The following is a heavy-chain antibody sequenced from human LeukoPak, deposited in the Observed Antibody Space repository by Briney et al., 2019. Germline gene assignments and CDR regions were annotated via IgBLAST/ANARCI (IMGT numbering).Heavy chain of an antibody. CDR3: ARDRSGYSYFDY. V-gene: IGHV4-31*03. Sequence: SETLSLTCTVSGRSISSGGYWSWIRQHPGKGLEWIGYIYYSETTYYNPSFKGRVTISVDTSKNQFSLELSPVTAADTAVYYCARDRSGYSYFDYWGQGTLVTVSS. J-gene: IGHJ4*02. CDR1: GRSISSGGY. D-gene: IGHD3-3*01. CDR2: IYYSETT.